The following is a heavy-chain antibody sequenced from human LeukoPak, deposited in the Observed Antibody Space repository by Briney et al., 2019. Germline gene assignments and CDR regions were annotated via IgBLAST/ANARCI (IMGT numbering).Heavy chain of an antibody. V-gene: IGHV3-30*18. Sequence: PGGSLRLSCAASGFTFSSYGMHWVRQAPGKGLEWVAVISYDGSNKYYADSVKGRFTISRDNSKNTLYLQMNSLRAEDTAVYYCAKDLPGFDPWGQGTLVTVSS. CDR1: GFTFSSYG. CDR2: ISYDGSNK. CDR3: AKDLPGFDP. J-gene: IGHJ5*02.